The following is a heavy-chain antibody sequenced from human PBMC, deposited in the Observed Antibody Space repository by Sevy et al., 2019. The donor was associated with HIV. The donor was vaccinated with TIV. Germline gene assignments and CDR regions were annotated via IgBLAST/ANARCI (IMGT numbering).Heavy chain of an antibody. D-gene: IGHD3-22*01. CDR3: ASPNYYDSSGYYY. CDR1: GFTFSDYY. Sequence: GGSLRLSCAASGFTFSDYYMSWIRQAPGKGLEWVSYISSSGSTIYYADSVKGRFTISRDNAKNSLYLQMNSLRAEDPAVYYCASPNYYDSSGYYYWGQGTLVTVSS. J-gene: IGHJ4*02. CDR2: ISSSGSTI. V-gene: IGHV3-11*01.